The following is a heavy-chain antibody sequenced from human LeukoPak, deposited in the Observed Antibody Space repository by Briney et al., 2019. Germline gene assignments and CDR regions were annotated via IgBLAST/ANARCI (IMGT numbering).Heavy chain of an antibody. V-gene: IGHV1-8*01. Sequence: GASVKVSCKASGYTCTSYDINWVRQATGQGLEWMGWMNPNSGNTGYAQKFQGRVTMTRNTSISTAYMELSSLRSEDTAVYYCARGLMVYAGIRFDPWGQGTLVTVSS. CDR1: GYTCTSYD. CDR2: MNPNSGNT. CDR3: ARGLMVYAGIRFDP. J-gene: IGHJ5*02. D-gene: IGHD2-8*01.